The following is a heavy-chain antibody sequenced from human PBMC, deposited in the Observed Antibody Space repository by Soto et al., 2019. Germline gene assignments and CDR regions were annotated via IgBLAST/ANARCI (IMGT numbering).Heavy chain of an antibody. D-gene: IGHD3-16*01. CDR2: ISGEGSST. J-gene: IGHJ4*02. Sequence: EVQLLESGGGLVQPGGSLRLSCATSGFTFINYAMAWVRQAPGKGLEWVSIISGEGSSTHYADFVKGRFIISRDSSTNTLDLQMGSLRAEDTAVYYCAKARLYNSPFDNWGQGTVVSVSS. CDR1: GFTFINYA. CDR3: AKARLYNSPFDN. V-gene: IGHV3-23*01.